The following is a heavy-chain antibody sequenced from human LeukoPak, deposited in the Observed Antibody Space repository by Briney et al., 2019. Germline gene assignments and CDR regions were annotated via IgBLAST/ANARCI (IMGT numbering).Heavy chain of an antibody. CDR3: AKAKRIAKTRNNWFDP. J-gene: IGHJ5*02. D-gene: IGHD2-15*01. V-gene: IGHV3-9*01. CDR2: ISWNSCSK. Sequence: PGGSLRLSCAAYGFTFDDYAMHWVRQAAGKGLAGVSGISWNSCSKGYADFVKGRFTISRDNAKNSLYLQMNSLRAEDTALYYCAKAKRIAKTRNNWFDPWGQGTLVTVSS. CDR1: GFTFDDYA.